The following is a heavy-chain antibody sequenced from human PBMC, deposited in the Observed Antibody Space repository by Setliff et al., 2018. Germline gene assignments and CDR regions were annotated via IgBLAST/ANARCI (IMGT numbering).Heavy chain of an antibody. V-gene: IGHV3-23*01. CDR1: GFTFSSLW. CDR2: IGASRDNT. D-gene: IGHD4-17*01. J-gene: IGHJ5*02. CDR3: ARDPNGDYVGAFDP. Sequence: GGSLRLSCSASGFTFSSLWMAWVRQAPGKGLEWVSSIGASRDNTYYADSVKGRFTISRDNSRNTLYLQMNSLRVEDTASYHCARDPNGDYVGAFDPWGQGILVTVSS.